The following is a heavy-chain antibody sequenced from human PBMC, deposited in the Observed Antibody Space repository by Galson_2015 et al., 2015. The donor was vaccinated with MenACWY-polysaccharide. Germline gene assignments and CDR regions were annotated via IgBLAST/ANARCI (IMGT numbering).Heavy chain of an antibody. J-gene: IGHJ4*02. V-gene: IGHV3-23*01. CDR3: ARDPRGARSSYFDN. Sequence: SLRLSCAASGFTFSNYAMSWVRQAPGKGLEWVSSISASGAGAYYADSVKGRFTISRDNSKNTLYLQMNSLRAEDTAVYYCARDPRGARSSYFDNWGQGIQVTVSS. CDR2: ISASGAGA. CDR1: GFTFSNYA. D-gene: IGHD3-10*01.